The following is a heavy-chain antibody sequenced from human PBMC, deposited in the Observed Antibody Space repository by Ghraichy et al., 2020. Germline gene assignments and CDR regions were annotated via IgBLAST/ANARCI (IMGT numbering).Heavy chain of an antibody. J-gene: IGHJ4*02. D-gene: IGHD5-24*01. CDR1: GGSISPYY. Sequence: WQTLSLTCTVSGGSISPYYWSWIRQPPGKPLEWIAYISYGGHTDYNPSLKSRVTMSVDTSKNQFSLKLASVTAADTAVYYCTRDRRDGYNYVDIWGQGTLVTVSS. CDR2: ISYGGHT. CDR3: TRDRRDGYNYVDI. V-gene: IGHV4-59*12.